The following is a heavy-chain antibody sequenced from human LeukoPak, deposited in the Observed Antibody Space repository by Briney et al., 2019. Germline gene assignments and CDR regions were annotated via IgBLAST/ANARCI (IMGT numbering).Heavy chain of an antibody. D-gene: IGHD4-17*01. CDR1: GFNFDAYA. CDR2: ISWNSENI. J-gene: IGHJ6*02. V-gene: IGHV3-9*01. CDR3: ARDETVTTLIRYFYYGMDV. Sequence: PGGSLRLSCAASGFNFDAYAMHWVRQAPGKGLEWVSGISWNSENIGYADSVKGRFTISRDNAKKSLYLQMNSLRAEDTAVYHCARDETVTTLIRYFYYGMDVWGQGTTVTVSS.